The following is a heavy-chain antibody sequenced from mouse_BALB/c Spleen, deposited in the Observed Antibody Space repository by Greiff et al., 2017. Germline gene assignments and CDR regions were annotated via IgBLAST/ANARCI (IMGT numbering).Heavy chain of an antibody. J-gene: IGHJ3*01. Sequence: DVKLVESGGGLVKPGGSLKLSCAASGFTFSSYAMSWVRQTPEKRLEWVASISSGGSTYYPDSVKGRFTISRDNARNILYLQMSSLRSEDTAMYYCARGEWFAYWGQGTLVTVSA. CDR2: ISSGGST. CDR3: ARGEWFAY. V-gene: IGHV5-6-5*01. CDR1: GFTFSSYA.